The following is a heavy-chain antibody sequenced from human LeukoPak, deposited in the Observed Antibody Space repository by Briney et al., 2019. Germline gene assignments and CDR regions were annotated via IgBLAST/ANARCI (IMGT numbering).Heavy chain of an antibody. CDR3: ARSSGYSYGIYYYYYYYMDV. J-gene: IGHJ6*03. D-gene: IGHD5-18*01. Sequence: GGSLRLSCAASGFTFSSYWMSWVRQAPGKGLEWVANIKQDGSEKYYVDSVKGRFTISRDNAKNSLYLQMNSLRAEGTAVYYCARSSGYSYGIYYYYYYYMDVWGKGATVTVSS. CDR2: IKQDGSEK. V-gene: IGHV3-7*01. CDR1: GFTFSSYW.